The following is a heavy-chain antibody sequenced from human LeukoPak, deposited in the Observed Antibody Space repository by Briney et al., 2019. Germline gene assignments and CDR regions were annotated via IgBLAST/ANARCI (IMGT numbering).Heavy chain of an antibody. CDR2: ISATGGST. CDR3: ANRPLDY. J-gene: IGHJ4*02. V-gene: IGHV3-23*01. CDR1: GFSFSTYA. Sequence: GGSLRLSCAASGFSFSTYAMSWVRQAPGKGLEWVSAISATGGSTYYADSVKGRFTISRDNSKNTLYLQINTLRAEDTAVYYCANRPLDYWGQGTLVTVSS.